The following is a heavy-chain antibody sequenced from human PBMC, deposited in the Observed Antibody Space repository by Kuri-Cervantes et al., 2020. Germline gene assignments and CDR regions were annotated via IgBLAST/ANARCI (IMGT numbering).Heavy chain of an antibody. CDR3: ARFSGYASD. J-gene: IGHJ4*02. V-gene: IGHV4-61*02. CDR1: GGSISSGSYY. Sequence: SCTVSGGSISSGSYYWSWIRQPAGKGLEWIGRIYTSGSTNYNPSLKSRVTISVDTSKNQFSLKLSSVTAVDTAVYYCARFSGYASDWGQGTLVTVSS. D-gene: IGHD5-12*01. CDR2: IYTSGST.